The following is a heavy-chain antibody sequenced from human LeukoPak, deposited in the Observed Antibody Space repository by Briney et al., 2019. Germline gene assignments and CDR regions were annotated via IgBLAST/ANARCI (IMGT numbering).Heavy chain of an antibody. V-gene: IGHV3-23*01. CDR3: AKRGNYYSFDY. Sequence: PGGSLRLSCAASGFTFSTYAMNWVRQAPGKGLEWVSAISDSGGRTYYADSVWGRFTISRDSSKNTLYLQMNSLRAEDTAVYYCAKRGNYYSFDYWGQGTLVTVSS. CDR2: ISDSGGRT. D-gene: IGHD1-26*01. J-gene: IGHJ4*02. CDR1: GFTFSTYA.